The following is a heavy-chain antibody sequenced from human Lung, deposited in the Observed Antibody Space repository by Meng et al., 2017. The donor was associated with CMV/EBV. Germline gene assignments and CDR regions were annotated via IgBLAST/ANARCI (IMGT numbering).Heavy chain of an antibody. CDR1: GFTFRHYA. CDR2: ISESGDIT. D-gene: IGHD2-21*02. J-gene: IGHJ4*02. V-gene: IGHV3-23*01. Sequence: SLSLSCAASGFTFRHYAMNWVRQAPGKGLEWVSSISESGDITDYADSVKDRFTITRDNSKGTLFLQMNSLRPGDAAIYYCVRQYVTVWGQGTLVTVSS. CDR3: VRQYVTV.